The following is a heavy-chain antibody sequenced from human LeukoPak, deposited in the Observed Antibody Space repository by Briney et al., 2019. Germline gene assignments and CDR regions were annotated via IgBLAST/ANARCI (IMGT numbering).Heavy chain of an antibody. CDR1: GFTFSSYA. CDR2: ISGSGGST. V-gene: IGHV3-23*01. D-gene: IGHD5-24*01. Sequence: GGSLRLSCAASGFTFSSYAMSWVRQAPGKGLEWVSAISGSGGSTYYADSVKGRFTISRDNSKNTLYLRMNSLRAEDTAVYYCAKDPEDGYNYNYWGQGTLVTVSS. CDR3: AKDPEDGYNYNY. J-gene: IGHJ4*02.